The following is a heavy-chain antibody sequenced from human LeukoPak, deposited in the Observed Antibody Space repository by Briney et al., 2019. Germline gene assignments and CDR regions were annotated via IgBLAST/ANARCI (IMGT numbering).Heavy chain of an antibody. CDR1: GFTFDDYG. V-gene: IGHV3-20*04. J-gene: IGHJ4*02. CDR2: INWNGGST. CDR3: ARDRSMVRGVIGPFDY. Sequence: TGGSLRLSCAASGFTFDDYGMSWVRQAPGKGLEWVSGINWNGGSTGYADSVKVRFTISRDNAKNSLYLQMNSLRAEDTALYYCARDRSMVRGVIGPFDYWGQGTLVTVSS. D-gene: IGHD3-10*01.